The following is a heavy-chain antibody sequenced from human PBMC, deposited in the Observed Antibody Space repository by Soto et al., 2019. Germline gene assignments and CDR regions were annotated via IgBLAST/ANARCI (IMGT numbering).Heavy chain of an antibody. V-gene: IGHV3-30-3*01. CDR3: ARDFDHYYGMDV. J-gene: IGHJ6*02. Sequence: QVQLVESGGGVVQPGRSLRLSCAASGFTFSSYAMHWVRQAPGKGLEWVAVISYDGSNKYYADSVKGRFTISRDNSKNTLYLQMNGLRAEDTAVYYCARDFDHYYGMDVWGQGTTVTVSS. CDR1: GFTFSSYA. CDR2: ISYDGSNK.